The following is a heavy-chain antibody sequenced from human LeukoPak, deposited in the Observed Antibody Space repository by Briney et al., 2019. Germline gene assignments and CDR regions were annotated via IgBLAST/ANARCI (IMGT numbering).Heavy chain of an antibody. V-gene: IGHV5-51*01. D-gene: IGHD3-22*01. Sequence: PGESLKISCKGSGYSFTSYWIGWVRQMPGKGLEWMGIIYPGDSDTRYSPSFQGQVTISADKSISTAYLQWSSLKASDTAMYYCARAYHYYDSSGYKSASDAFDIWGQGTMVTVPS. J-gene: IGHJ3*02. CDR1: GYSFTSYW. CDR2: IYPGDSDT. CDR3: ARAYHYYDSSGYKSASDAFDI.